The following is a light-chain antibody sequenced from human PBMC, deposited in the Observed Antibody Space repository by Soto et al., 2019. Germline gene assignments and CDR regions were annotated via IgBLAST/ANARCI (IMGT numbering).Light chain of an antibody. CDR2: KAS. J-gene: IGKJ4*01. CDR1: QSINSR. CDR3: QLYESYPLT. Sequence: DIQMTQSPSTLSASEGDRVTITCRASQSINSRLAWYQQKPGKAPKLLIHKASSLESGVPSRFSGSGSGTELTLTISSLQPDDFATYYCQLYESYPLTFGGGTKVEIK. V-gene: IGKV1-5*03.